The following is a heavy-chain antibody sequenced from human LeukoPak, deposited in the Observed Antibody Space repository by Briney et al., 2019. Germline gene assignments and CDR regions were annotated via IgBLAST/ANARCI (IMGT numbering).Heavy chain of an antibody. CDR3: ARGIAARLSLDY. J-gene: IGHJ4*02. V-gene: IGHV3-7*01. D-gene: IGHD6-6*01. CDR1: GSTFSSYW. CDR2: IKQDGSEK. Sequence: GGSLRLSCAASGSTFSSYWMSWVRRAPGKGLEWVANIKQDGSEKYYVDSVKGRFTISRDNAKNSLYLQMNSLRAEDTAVYYCARGIAARLSLDYWGQGTLVTVSS.